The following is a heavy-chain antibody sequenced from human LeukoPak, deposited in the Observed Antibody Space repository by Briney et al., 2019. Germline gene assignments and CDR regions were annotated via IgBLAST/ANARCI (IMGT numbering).Heavy chain of an antibody. CDR1: GYTFTSYA. Sequence: GASVEVSCKASGYTFTSYAMNWVRQAPGQGLEWMGWINTNTGNPTYAQGFTGRFVFSLDTSVSTAYLQISSLKAEDTAVYYCASRGYSYGADYWGQGTLVTVSS. CDR3: ASRGYSYGADY. J-gene: IGHJ4*02. D-gene: IGHD5-18*01. CDR2: INTNTGNP. V-gene: IGHV7-4-1*02.